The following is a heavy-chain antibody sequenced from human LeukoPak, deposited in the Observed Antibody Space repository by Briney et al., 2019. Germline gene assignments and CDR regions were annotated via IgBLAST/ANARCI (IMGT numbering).Heavy chain of an antibody. J-gene: IGHJ4*02. D-gene: IGHD1-26*01. CDR1: GFTFSSNW. CDR3: ARYIGSYHAFDY. V-gene: IGHV3-74*01. CDR2: INSDGSST. Sequence: GGSLRLSCAASGFTFSSNWMHWVRQAPGKGLVWVSRINSDGSSTSYADSVKGHFTISRDNAKNTLYLQMDSLGAEDTAVYYCARYIGSYHAFDYWGQGALVTVSS.